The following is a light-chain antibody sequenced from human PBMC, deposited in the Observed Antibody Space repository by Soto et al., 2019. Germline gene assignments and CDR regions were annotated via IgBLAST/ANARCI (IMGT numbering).Light chain of an antibody. V-gene: IGKV3D-15*03. J-gene: IGKJ1*01. CDR1: HAVNTR. CDR2: LAS. CDR3: HQCHCWPPT. Sequence: IVWTEYAGTLSLFPGERGTLSCMASHAVNTRLAWYQHKPGQAPRLLIYLASSRAAGIPDRFSGSGSETDFTLTISVVQSEDFAVYSCHQCHCWPPTFGEGTKVDIK.